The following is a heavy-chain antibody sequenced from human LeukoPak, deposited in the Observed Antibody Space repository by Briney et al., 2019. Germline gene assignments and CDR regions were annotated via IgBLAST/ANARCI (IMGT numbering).Heavy chain of an antibody. CDR2: IKQDGSEK. CDR1: GLTFSSFW. CDR3: ARDSSGPDY. V-gene: IGHV3-7*01. D-gene: IGHD6-19*01. J-gene: IGHJ4*02. Sequence: GGSLRLSCAASGLTFSSFWMSWVRQAPGKGLEWVANIKQDGSEKNYVDSVKGRFTISRDNAKNSLFLQMNSLRAEDTAVYFCARDSSGPDYWGQGTLVTVSS.